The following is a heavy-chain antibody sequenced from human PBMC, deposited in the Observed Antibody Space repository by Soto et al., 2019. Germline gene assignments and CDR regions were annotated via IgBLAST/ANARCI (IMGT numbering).Heavy chain of an antibody. V-gene: IGHV3-15*01. J-gene: IGHJ4*02. CDR2: IKTKTNVGTR. CDR1: GFPFSDTW. CDR3: TAFNILTGSHFDS. D-gene: IGHD3-9*01. Sequence: GGSLRLSCAASGFPFSDTWMSWVRQAPGKGLEWVARIKTKTNVGTRDYGTPVKGRFSISRDDSQATLFLQMNSLKTEDTAVYYCTAFNILTGSHFDSWGQGTLVTVSS.